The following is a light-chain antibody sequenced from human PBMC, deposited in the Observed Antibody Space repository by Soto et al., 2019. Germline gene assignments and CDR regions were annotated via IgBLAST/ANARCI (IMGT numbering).Light chain of an antibody. CDR1: RSNIGADFD. Sequence: QSVLTQPPSVSGAPGQRVTISCTGSRSNIGADFDVHWYQQLPGTAPKLLISGHNDRPSGVPDRFSGSKSGTSASLAITGLQAEDEADYYCQSYDSSLRGSVFGGGTKVTVL. V-gene: IGLV1-40*01. J-gene: IGLJ3*02. CDR2: GHN. CDR3: QSYDSSLRGSV.